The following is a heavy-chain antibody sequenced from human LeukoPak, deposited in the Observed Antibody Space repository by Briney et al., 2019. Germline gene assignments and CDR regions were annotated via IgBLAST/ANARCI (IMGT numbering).Heavy chain of an antibody. CDR3: ARGPDCSSTTCYNWGFDY. V-gene: IGHV4-59*12. CDR1: GSTISAYY. D-gene: IGHD2-2*02. Sequence: KSSETLSLTCTVSGSTISAYYWSWIRQPPGKGLEWIGYIFYTGSTNYNPSLKSRVTISLDTSKNQFSLHLSSVTAADTAVYYCARGPDCSSTTCYNWGFDYWGQGTLVTVS. J-gene: IGHJ4*02. CDR2: IFYTGST.